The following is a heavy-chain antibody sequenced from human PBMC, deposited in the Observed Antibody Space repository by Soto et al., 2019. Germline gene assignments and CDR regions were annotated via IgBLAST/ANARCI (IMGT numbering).Heavy chain of an antibody. CDR1: GYSFTSYW. J-gene: IGHJ3*02. CDR3: ARLSMVRGVTPAAFDI. D-gene: IGHD3-10*01. Sequence: PGESLKISCKGSGYSFTSYWISWVRQMPGKGLEWMVRIDPSDSYTNYSPSFQGHVTISADKSISTAYLQWSSLKASDTAMYYCARLSMVRGVTPAAFDIWGQGTMVTVSS. CDR2: IDPSDSYT. V-gene: IGHV5-10-1*01.